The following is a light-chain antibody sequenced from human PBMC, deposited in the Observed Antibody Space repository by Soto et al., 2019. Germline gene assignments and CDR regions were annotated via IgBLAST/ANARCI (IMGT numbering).Light chain of an antibody. CDR3: AQGLATPFT. J-gene: IGKJ4*01. CDR2: LGS. Sequence: SPLSPPFTPGEPASISCRSSRNLLHSNGYYYLDWYLQKPGQSPQLLIYLGSNRASGVPDRFSGSGSGTDFTLTISRVEAEDVVVYFCAQGLATPFTFGGGTKVDIK. V-gene: IGKV2-28*01. CDR1: RNLLHSNGYYY.